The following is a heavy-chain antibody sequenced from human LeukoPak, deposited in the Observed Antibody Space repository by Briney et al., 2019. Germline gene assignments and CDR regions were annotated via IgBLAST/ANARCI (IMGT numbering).Heavy chain of an antibody. CDR2: ISSNGGST. J-gene: IGHJ4*02. CDR3: VKDIGRSIAVAAHFDY. D-gene: IGHD6-19*01. Sequence: GGSRRLSCSASGFTFSSYAMHWVRQAPGKGLEYVSAISSNGGSTYYADSVKGRFTISRDNSKNTLYLQMSSLRAEDTAVYYCVKDIGRSIAVAAHFDYWGQGTLVTVSS. V-gene: IGHV3-64D*06. CDR1: GFTFSSYA.